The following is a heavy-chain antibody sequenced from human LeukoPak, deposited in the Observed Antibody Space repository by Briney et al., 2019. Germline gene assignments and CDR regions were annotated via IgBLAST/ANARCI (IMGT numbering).Heavy chain of an antibody. CDR3: ARLGYCSGGSCFSTPYYYYYMDV. CDR2: IYYSGST. CDR1: GGSISSSSHY. Sequence: PSETLSLTCTVSGGSISSSSHYWGWIRQPPGKGLEWIGSIYYSGSTYYNPSLKSRVTISVDTSKNQFSLKLSSVTAADTAVYYCARLGYCSGGSCFSTPYYYYYMDVWGKGTTVTVSS. D-gene: IGHD2-15*01. V-gene: IGHV4-39*01. J-gene: IGHJ6*03.